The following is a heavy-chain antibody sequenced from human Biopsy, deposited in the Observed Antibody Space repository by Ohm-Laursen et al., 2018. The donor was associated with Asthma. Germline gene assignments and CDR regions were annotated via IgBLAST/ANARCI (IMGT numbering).Heavy chain of an antibody. D-gene: IGHD5-12*01. Sequence: SSVKVSCKASGDSFSNYSISWVRQAPGQGLEWMGGLIPVLGTPDHAQMFEGRVTITADESTSTAYMELSSLSSEDTAVYYCARGYSGSDRIVYYYSGLEVWSQGTTVTVSS. CDR2: LIPVLGTP. CDR3: ARGYSGSDRIVYYYSGLEV. J-gene: IGHJ6*02. CDR1: GDSFSNYS. V-gene: IGHV1-69*01.